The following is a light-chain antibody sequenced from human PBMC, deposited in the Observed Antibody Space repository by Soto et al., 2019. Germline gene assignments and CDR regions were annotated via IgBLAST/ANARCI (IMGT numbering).Light chain of an antibody. V-gene: IGLV1-51*01. Sequence: QSVLTQPPSMSAAPGQMVAISCSGTSSNIGDNSVSWYQHFPGTAPKVLIYDNNRRPSGIPDRFSGSKSGTSATLTIIGLQTGDEADYYCGTWDSSLSAVVFGGGTKLTVL. CDR1: SSNIGDNS. CDR3: GTWDSSLSAVV. CDR2: DNN. J-gene: IGLJ2*01.